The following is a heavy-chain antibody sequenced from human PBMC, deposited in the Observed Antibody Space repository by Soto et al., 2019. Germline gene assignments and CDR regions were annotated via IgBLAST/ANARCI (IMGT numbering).Heavy chain of an antibody. D-gene: IGHD4-17*01. J-gene: IGHJ4*02. CDR3: AKSLRPSALTTYCFDY. CDR1: GLTFSRYA. Sequence: EEQLLESGGGLVQPGGSLRLSCAASGLTFSRYAMSWVRQAPGKGREWVSIINPSGDITYYGDSVKGRFTISRDNSKNTLSLQMNSLRAEDTAVDYCAKSLRPSALTTYCFDYRGQGNLVTVSS. V-gene: IGHV3-23*01. CDR2: INPSGDIT.